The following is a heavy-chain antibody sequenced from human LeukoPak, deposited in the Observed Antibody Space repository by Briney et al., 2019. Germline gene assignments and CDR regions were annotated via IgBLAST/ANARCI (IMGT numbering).Heavy chain of an antibody. D-gene: IGHD4-17*01. CDR1: GFSFSVYW. J-gene: IGHJ4*02. Sequence: HTGGSLRLSCAASGFSFSVYWMHWVRQAPGKGPVWVSRIKTDGSITDYADSVKGRFTISRDNAKNSVYLQMNSLRAEDTAVYYCARDHGERPAYWGQGTLVTVSS. CDR3: ARDHGERPAY. CDR2: IKTDGSIT. V-gene: IGHV3-74*01.